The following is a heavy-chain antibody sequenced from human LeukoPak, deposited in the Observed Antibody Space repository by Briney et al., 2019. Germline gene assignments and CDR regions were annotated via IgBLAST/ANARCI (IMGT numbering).Heavy chain of an antibody. CDR1: GFTFSSYA. D-gene: IGHD1-26*01. Sequence: GGSLRLSCAASGFTFSSYAMHWVRQAPGKGLEWVAVISYDGSNKYYADSVKGRFTISRDNSKNTLYLQMNSLRAEDTAVYYCAKDGEPYSGSYGGYDYWGQGTLVTVSS. CDR3: AKDGEPYSGSYGGYDY. J-gene: IGHJ4*02. V-gene: IGHV3-30*04. CDR2: ISYDGSNK.